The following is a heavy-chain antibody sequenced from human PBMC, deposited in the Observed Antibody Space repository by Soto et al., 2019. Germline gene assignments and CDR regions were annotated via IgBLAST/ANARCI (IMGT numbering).Heavy chain of an antibody. V-gene: IGHV3-53*04. CDR1: GFTVSSNY. J-gene: IGHJ6*03. CDR3: ARARVHYYYMDV. CDR2: IYSGGRT. Sequence: GGSLRLSCAASGFTVSSNYMSWVRQAPGKGLEWVSAIYSGGRTNYADAVMGRSTNSRHNSKNSLYLQLNSLRAEDTAVYYCARARVHYYYMDVWGKGTTVTVSS.